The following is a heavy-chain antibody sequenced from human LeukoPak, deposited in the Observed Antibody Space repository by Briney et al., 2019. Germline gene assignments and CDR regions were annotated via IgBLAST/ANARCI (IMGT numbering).Heavy chain of an antibody. D-gene: IGHD1-26*01. CDR1: GYTFTSYG. Sequence: ASVKVFCKGSGYTFTSYGNSWVRQGPGQGVEGMGWISAYNGITNYAQKLQGRVTMTTDTSTSTAYMELRSLRSDDTAVYYCASENSGSYSMDVWGQGTTVTVSS. V-gene: IGHV1-18*01. CDR2: ISAYNGIT. J-gene: IGHJ6*03. CDR3: ASENSGSYSMDV.